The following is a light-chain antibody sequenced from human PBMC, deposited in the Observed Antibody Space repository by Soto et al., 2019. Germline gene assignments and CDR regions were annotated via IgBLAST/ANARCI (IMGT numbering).Light chain of an antibody. CDR2: GNT. CDR3: QSYENSRTGFYV. CDR1: SSDIGAGFD. Sequence: QSALTQPPSVSGAPGQRVTISCSGSSSDIGAGFDVHWYQHLPGTAPKLLIYGNTNRPSGVPGRFSGSKSGTSASLVISGLQAEDEADYYCQSYENSRTGFYVFGTGTKVTAL. V-gene: IGLV1-40*01. J-gene: IGLJ1*01.